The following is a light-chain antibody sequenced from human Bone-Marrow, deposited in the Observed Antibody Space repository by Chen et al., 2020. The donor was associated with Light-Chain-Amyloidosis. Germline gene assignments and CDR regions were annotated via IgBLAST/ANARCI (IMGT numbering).Light chain of an antibody. CDR3: SSYTITNTLV. CDR2: EVT. J-gene: IGLJ1*01. V-gene: IGLV2-14*01. CDR1: NSDVGGDNH. Sequence: QSALTQPASVSGSPGQSITISCTGTNSDVGGDNHVSWYQQHTDKAPKLRIYEVTNRPSWVPDRFSGSKSDNTASLTISGLQTEDEADYFCSSYTITNTLVFGSGTRVTVL.